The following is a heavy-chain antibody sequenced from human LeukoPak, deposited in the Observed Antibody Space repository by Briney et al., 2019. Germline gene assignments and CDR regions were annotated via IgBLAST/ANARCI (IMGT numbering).Heavy chain of an antibody. V-gene: IGHV1-18*04. CDR2: ISAYNGNT. J-gene: IGHJ6*03. D-gene: IGHD3-3*01. CDR1: GYTFTGYY. CDR3: ARVVGQPVTIFGVVIGRENYYYYMDV. Sequence: ASVKVSCKASGYTFTGYYMHWVRQAPGQGLEWMGWISAYNGNTNYAQKLQGRVTMTTDTSASTAYMELRSLRSDDTAVYYCARVVGQPVTIFGVVIGRENYYYYMDVWGKGTTVTVSS.